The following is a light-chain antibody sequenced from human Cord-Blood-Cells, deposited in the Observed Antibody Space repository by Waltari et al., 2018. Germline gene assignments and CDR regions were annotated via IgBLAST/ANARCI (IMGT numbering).Light chain of an antibody. J-gene: IGLJ2*01. CDR1: RRDVGGFNE. Sequence: QSALTQPPSASGSPGQSVTISCTGTRRDVGGFNEVSWYQQHPGKAPKLMICEVSKRPSGVPDRFSGSKSGNTASLTVSGLQDEDEADYYCSSYAGSNKVFGGGTKLTVL. CDR2: EVS. V-gene: IGLV2-8*01. CDR3: SSYAGSNKV.